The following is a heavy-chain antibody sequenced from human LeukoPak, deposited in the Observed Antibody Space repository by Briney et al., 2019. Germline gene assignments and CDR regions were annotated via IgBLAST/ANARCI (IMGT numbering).Heavy chain of an antibody. CDR3: ARGDNFWSGYHYYYYYYMDV. V-gene: IGHV3-48*04. J-gene: IGHJ6*03. Sequence: PGGSLRLSCAASGFTFSSYSMNWVRQAPGKGREWVSYISSSSSTIYYADSVKGRFTISRDNAKNSLYLQMNSLRAEDTAVYYCARGDNFWSGYHYYYYYYMDVWGKGTTVTVSS. CDR2: ISSSSSTI. D-gene: IGHD3-3*01. CDR1: GFTFSSYS.